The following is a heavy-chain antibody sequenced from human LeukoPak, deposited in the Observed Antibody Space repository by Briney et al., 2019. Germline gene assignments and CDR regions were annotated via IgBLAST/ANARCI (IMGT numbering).Heavy chain of an antibody. CDR2: IYYSGTT. V-gene: IGHV4-39*01. J-gene: IGHJ4*02. D-gene: IGHD5-24*01. CDR3: VRRDQAIDY. Sequence: SETLSLTCTVSDASVSSVGYYWGWIRQPPGKGLEWIGSIYYSGTTYYNPSLASRVTIFVDTSKNQFSLRLRSVIAADTAVYYCVRRDQAIDYWGQGTLVTVSS. CDR1: DASVSSVGYY.